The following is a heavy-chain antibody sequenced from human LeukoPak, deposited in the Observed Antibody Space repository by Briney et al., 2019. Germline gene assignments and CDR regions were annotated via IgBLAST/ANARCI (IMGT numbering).Heavy chain of an antibody. J-gene: IGHJ4*02. CDR2: ISSTSTYI. Sequence: GGSLRLSCAASGFTFSSYSMNWVRQAPGKGVEWVSSISSTSTYIYYADSLKGRFTISRDNAKNSLYLQMNSLRAEDTAVYYCARDRAAAARQPVDYWGQGTLVTVSS. CDR1: GFTFSSYS. D-gene: IGHD6-13*01. CDR3: ARDRAAAARQPVDY. V-gene: IGHV3-21*01.